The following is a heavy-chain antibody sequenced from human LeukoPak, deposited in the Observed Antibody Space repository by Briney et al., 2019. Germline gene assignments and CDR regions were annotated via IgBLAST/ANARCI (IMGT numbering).Heavy chain of an antibody. Sequence: SETLSLTCTVSGGSISSGGYYWSWIRQPPGKGLEWIGYIYYSGSTNYNPSLKSRVTISVDTSKNQFSLKLSSVTAADTAVYYCARHGYNSGAFDIWGQGTMVTVSS. CDR1: GGSISSGGYY. CDR2: IYYSGST. V-gene: IGHV4-61*08. J-gene: IGHJ3*02. D-gene: IGHD3-22*01. CDR3: ARHGYNSGAFDI.